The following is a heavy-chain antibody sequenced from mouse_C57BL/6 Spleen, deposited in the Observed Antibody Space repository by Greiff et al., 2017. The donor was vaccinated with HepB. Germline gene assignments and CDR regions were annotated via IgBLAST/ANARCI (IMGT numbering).Heavy chain of an antibody. V-gene: IGHV1-80*01. CDR3: ARENDYDEDAMDY. Sequence: QVQLQQSGAELVKPGASVKISCKASGYAFSSYWMNWVKQRPGKGLEWIGQIYPGDGDTNYNGKFKGKATLTADKSSSTAYMQLSSLTSEDSAVYFCARENDYDEDAMDYWGQGTSVTVSS. CDR1: GYAFSSYW. J-gene: IGHJ4*01. D-gene: IGHD2-4*01. CDR2: IYPGDGDT.